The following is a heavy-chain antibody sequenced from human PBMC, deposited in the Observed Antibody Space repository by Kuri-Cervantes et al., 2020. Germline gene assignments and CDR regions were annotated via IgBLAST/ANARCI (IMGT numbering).Heavy chain of an antibody. D-gene: IGHD3-10*01. CDR2: IYYTGST. CDR3: ARGLRNYYGSGSYYKPTPRYYYIDV. J-gene: IGHJ6*03. CDR1: GVSINNDY. V-gene: IGHV4-59*12. Sequence: SETLSLTCNVSGVSINNDYWSWIRQPPGKGLEWIAYIYYTGSTNYNPSLKSRVTISVDASKNQFSLKLSSVTAADTAVYYCARGLRNYYGSGSYYKPTPRYYYIDVWGKGTTVTVSS.